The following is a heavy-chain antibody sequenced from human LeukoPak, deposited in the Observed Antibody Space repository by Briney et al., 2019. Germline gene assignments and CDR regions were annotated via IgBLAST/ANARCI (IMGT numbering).Heavy chain of an antibody. D-gene: IGHD3-22*01. CDR2: IVVGSGNT. J-gene: IGHJ4*02. V-gene: IGHV1-58*02. CDR3: AAGIYYYDSSGKYRDIDY. Sequence: RASVKVSCKASGFTFTSSAMQWVRQARGQRLEWIGWIVVGSGNTNYAQKFQERVTITRDMSTSTAYMELSSLRSEDTAVYYCAAGIYYYDSSGKYRDIDYWGQGTLVTVSS. CDR1: GFTFTSSA.